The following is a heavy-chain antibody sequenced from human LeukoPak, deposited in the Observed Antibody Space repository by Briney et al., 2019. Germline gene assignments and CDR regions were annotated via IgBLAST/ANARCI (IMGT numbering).Heavy chain of an antibody. CDR2: IYYSGST. Sequence: SETLSLTCTVSGGSISSYYWSWTRQPPGKGLEWIGYIYYSGSTNYNPSLKSRVTISVDTSKNQFSLKLSSVTAADTAVYYCARGAHYDFWSGYLFDYWGQGTLVTVSS. CDR3: ARGAHYDFWSGYLFDY. J-gene: IGHJ4*02. D-gene: IGHD3-3*01. CDR1: GGSISSYY. V-gene: IGHV4-59*01.